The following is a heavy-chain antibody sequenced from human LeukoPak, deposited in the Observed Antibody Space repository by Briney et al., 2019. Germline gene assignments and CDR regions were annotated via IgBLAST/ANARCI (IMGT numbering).Heavy chain of an antibody. D-gene: IGHD2-15*01. J-gene: IGHJ5*02. CDR3: AIHHCRADCFDP. CDR2: INAYNGNT. CDR1: GCHFTSYG. V-gene: IGHV1-18*04. Sequence: ASVKISFKAAGCHFTSYGIRWGRRAPGQGVGWMGWINAYNGNTNYAQKLQGRVTITTVTSTSTAYMELRSLRSDDTAVYYCAIHHCRADCFDPWGQGTLVTVSS.